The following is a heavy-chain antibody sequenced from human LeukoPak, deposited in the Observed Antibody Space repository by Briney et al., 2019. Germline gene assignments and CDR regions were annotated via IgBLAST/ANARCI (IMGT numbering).Heavy chain of an antibody. Sequence: SSETLSLTCTVSGGSISSDVYYWSWIRQHPGRALEWIGYIHYSGSTYYNPSLKSRLSISVDTSNNQLSLKLSSVTAADTAVYYCARQGSYNWYFDLWGRGTLVTVSS. V-gene: IGHV4-31*03. D-gene: IGHD3-10*01. CDR1: GGSISSDVYY. CDR2: IHYSGST. CDR3: ARQGSYNWYFDL. J-gene: IGHJ2*01.